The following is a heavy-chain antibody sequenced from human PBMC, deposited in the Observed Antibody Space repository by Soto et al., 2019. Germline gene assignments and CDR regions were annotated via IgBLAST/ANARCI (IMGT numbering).Heavy chain of an antibody. CDR1: GLTFSSYA. CDR2: ISGSGGST. CDR3: AKEYTVTTFGYNWFDP. V-gene: IGHV3-23*01. Sequence: GGSLRLSCAASGLTFSSYAMSWVRQAQGKGLEWVSAISGSGGSTYYADSVKGRFTISRDNSKNTLYLQMNSLRAEDTAVYYCAKEYTVTTFGYNWFDPWGQGTLVTVSS. D-gene: IGHD3-16*01. J-gene: IGHJ5*02.